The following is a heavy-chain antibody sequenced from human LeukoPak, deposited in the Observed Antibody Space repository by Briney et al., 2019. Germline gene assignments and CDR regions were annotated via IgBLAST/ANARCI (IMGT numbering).Heavy chain of an antibody. CDR2: IYYSGST. V-gene: IGHV4-59*08. Sequence: PSETLSLTCTVSGGSISSYYWSWIRQPPGKGLEWIGYIYYSGSTNYNPSLKSRVTISVDTSKNQFSLKLNSVTAADTAVYYCARRVATKPKYCFDSWGQGTLVTVSS. J-gene: IGHJ4*02. D-gene: IGHD5-24*01. CDR3: ARRVATKPKYCFDS. CDR1: GGSISSYY.